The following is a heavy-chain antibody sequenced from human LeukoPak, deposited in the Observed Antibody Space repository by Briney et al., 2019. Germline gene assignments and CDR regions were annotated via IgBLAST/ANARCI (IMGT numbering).Heavy chain of an antibody. J-gene: IGHJ6*03. D-gene: IGHD6-13*01. V-gene: IGHV3-23*01. Sequence: PGGSLRLSCAVSGFAFGSEAMSWVRQSPARGLEWVASISPGGGTTYYADYVKGRFTISRDNSKNTLYLQMNSLRAEDTAVYYCAKEGIHMHYYYMDVWGKGTTVTVSS. CDR3: AKEGIHMHYYYMDV. CDR2: ISPGGGTT. CDR1: GFAFGSEA.